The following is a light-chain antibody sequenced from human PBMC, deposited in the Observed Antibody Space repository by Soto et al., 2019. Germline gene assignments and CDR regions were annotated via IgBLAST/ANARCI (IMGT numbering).Light chain of an antibody. J-gene: IGKJ4*01. CDR1: QSISIY. Sequence: DIQMTQSPSSLSASVGDTVTITCRASQSISIYLNWYQQKPGKAPSLLIYAASSLQNGVPLRFSGSGSGTDFTLTISSLQREDFATYYCQQSYRTPLTFGGGTKVEIK. V-gene: IGKV1-39*01. CDR2: AAS. CDR3: QQSYRTPLT.